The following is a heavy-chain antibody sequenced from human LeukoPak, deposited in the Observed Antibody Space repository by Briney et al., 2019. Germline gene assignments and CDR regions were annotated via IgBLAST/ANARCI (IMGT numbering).Heavy chain of an antibody. CDR1: GGSISSGSYY. CDR3: ARAIEQVVGIGYFDY. V-gene: IGHV4-61*02. D-gene: IGHD6-6*01. J-gene: IGHJ4*02. Sequence: PSQTLSLTCTVSGGSISSGSYYWSWIRQPAGKGLEWIGRIYTSGSTNYNPSLKSRVTISVDTSKNQFSLKLSSVTAADTAVYYSARAIEQVVGIGYFDYWGQGTLVTVSS. CDR2: IYTSGST.